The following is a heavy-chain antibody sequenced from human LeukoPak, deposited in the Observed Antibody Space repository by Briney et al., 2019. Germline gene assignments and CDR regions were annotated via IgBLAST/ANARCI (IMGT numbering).Heavy chain of an antibody. CDR3: ARALIGSSSWYSPLAY. D-gene: IGHD6-13*01. CDR1: GYAFTSYG. Sequence: ASVKVSCKASGYAFTSYGISWVRQAPGQGLEWMGWISAYNGNTNYAQILQGRVTMTTDTSTSTAYMELRSLRSDDTAVYYCARALIGSSSWYSPLAYWGQGTLVTVSS. V-gene: IGHV1-18*01. CDR2: ISAYNGNT. J-gene: IGHJ4*02.